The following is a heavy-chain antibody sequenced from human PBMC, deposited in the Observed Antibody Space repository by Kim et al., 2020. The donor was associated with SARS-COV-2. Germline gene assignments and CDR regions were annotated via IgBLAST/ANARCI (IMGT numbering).Heavy chain of an antibody. V-gene: IGHV3-23*01. D-gene: IGHD3-10*01. CDR3: AKDLGGGWFYGMDV. Sequence: ADSVKGRFTISRDNSKNTLYLQMNSLRAEDTAVYYCAKDLGGGWFYGMDVWGQGTTVTVSS. J-gene: IGHJ6*02.